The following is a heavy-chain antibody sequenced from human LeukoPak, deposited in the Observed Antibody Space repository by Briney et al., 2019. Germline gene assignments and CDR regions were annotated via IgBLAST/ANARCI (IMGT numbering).Heavy chain of an antibody. V-gene: IGHV3-74*01. CDR2: INSDGSST. Sequence: AGGSLRLSCAASGFTFSSYLMHWVRQAPGKGLVWVSRINSDGSSTSYADSVKGRFTISRDNAKNTLYLQMNSLRAEDTAVYYCARVFYYYGTHYFDYWGQGTLVTVSS. CDR3: ARVFYYYGTHYFDY. CDR1: GFTFSSYL. J-gene: IGHJ4*02. D-gene: IGHD3-10*01.